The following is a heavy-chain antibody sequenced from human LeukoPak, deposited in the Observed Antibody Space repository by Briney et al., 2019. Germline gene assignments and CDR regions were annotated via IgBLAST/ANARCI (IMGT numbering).Heavy chain of an antibody. Sequence: ASVKVSCKVSGYTLTELSMHWVRQAPGKGLEWMGGFDPEDGETIYAQKFQGRVTMTEDTSADTAYMELSSLRSEGTAVYYCATAPRLLWSVRGDYFDYWGQGTLVTVSS. CDR3: ATAPRLLWSVRGDYFDY. CDR2: FDPEDGET. V-gene: IGHV1-24*01. J-gene: IGHJ4*02. CDR1: GYTLTELS. D-gene: IGHD3-10*01.